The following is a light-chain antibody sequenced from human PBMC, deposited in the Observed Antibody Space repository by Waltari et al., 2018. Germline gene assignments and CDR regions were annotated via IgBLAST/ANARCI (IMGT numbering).Light chain of an antibody. J-gene: IGLJ2*01. V-gene: IGLV2-23*02. CDR3: CSYAGSSTLDVV. Sequence: QQHPGKAPKRMIYEVSMRPSGVSNRFSGSKSGNRASLTISGLQAEDEADYYCCSYAGSSTLDVVFGGGTKLTVL. CDR2: EVS.